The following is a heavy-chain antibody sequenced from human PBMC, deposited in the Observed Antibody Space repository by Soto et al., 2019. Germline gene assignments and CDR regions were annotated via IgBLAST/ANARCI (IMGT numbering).Heavy chain of an antibody. V-gene: IGHV1-69*12. CDR1: GGTFSSYT. D-gene: IGHD5-12*01. J-gene: IGHJ2*01. Sequence: QVQLVQSGAEVKKPGSSVTVSCKASGGTFSSYTISWVRQAPGQGLEWMGGIIPIFGTANYAQKFKGRVTITADESTSTAYMELSSLRSEDTAVYYCARGNHRWLQLWYFDIWGRGTLVTVSS. CDR2: IIPIFGTA. CDR3: ARGNHRWLQLWYFDI.